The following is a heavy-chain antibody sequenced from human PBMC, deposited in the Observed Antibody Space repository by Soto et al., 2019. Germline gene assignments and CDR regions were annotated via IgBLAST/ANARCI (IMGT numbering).Heavy chain of an antibody. CDR2: IYSGGST. CDR1: GFTVSSNY. J-gene: IGHJ3*02. V-gene: IGHV3-66*01. Sequence: EVQLVESGGGLVQPGGSLRLSCAASGFTVSSNYMSWVRQAPGKGLEWVSVIYSGGSTYYADSVKGRFTISRDNSKNTMYLQMNSLRAEDTAVYYCAIGNIVATIGAFDIWGQGTMVTVSS. CDR3: AIGNIVATIGAFDI. D-gene: IGHD5-12*01.